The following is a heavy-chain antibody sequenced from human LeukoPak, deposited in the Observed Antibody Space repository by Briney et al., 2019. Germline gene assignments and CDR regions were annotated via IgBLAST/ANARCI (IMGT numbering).Heavy chain of an antibody. Sequence: TSSETLSLTCAVYGGSFSGYYWSWIRQPPGKGLEWIGEINHSGSTNNNPSLKSRVTMSVDTSKNQLSLKLTSVTAADTAVYYCARRDGDYWGQGTLVTVSS. CDR2: INHSGST. D-gene: IGHD5-24*01. CDR1: GGSFSGYY. V-gene: IGHV4-34*01. CDR3: ARRDGDY. J-gene: IGHJ4*02.